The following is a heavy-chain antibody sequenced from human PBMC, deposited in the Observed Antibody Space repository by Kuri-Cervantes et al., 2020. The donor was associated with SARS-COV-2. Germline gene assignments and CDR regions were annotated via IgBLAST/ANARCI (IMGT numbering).Heavy chain of an antibody. V-gene: IGHV3-33*01. CDR2: IWYDGSNK. Sequence: GESLKISCAASGFTFSSYGMHWVRQAPGKGLEWVAVIWYDGSNKYYADSVKGRFTISRDNSKNTLYLQMNSLRAEDTAVYYCASGGPYYDFWSGLTYYYYYGMDVWGQGTTVTVSS. J-gene: IGHJ6*02. D-gene: IGHD3-3*01. CDR1: GFTFSSYG. CDR3: ASGGPYYDFWSGLTYYYYYGMDV.